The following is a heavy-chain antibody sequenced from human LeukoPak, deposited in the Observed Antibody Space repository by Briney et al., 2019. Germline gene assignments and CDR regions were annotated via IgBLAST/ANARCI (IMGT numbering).Heavy chain of an antibody. CDR2: IYYSGST. V-gene: IGHV4-59*08. Sequence: SETLSLTCTVSGGSISSYYWSWIQQPPGKGLEWIGYIYYSGSTNYNPSLKSRVTISVDTSKNQFSLKLSSVTAADTAVYYCARHTRSSGGYNPLDYWGQGTLVTVSS. J-gene: IGHJ4*02. CDR3: ARHTRSSGGYNPLDY. CDR1: GGSISSYY. D-gene: IGHD5-24*01.